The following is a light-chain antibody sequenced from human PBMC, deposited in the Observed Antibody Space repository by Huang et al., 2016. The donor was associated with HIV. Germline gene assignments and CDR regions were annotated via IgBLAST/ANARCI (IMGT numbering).Light chain of an antibody. CDR3: QHYKT. CDR1: QSVSTN. J-gene: IGKJ2*01. Sequence: EIVMTQSPATLSVSPGERVILSCRTSQSVSTNLAWYQQKRGQPPRLLIYGAATRATDTPIRFSGSGSGTEFTLTSSSLQPEDCAVYSCQHYKTFGRGTKLEIK. V-gene: IGKV3-15*01. CDR2: GAA.